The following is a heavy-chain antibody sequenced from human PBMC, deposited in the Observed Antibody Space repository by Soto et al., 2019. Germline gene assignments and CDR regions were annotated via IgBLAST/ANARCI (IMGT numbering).Heavy chain of an antibody. J-gene: IGHJ4*02. D-gene: IGHD5-18*01. CDR2: VSASGLNT. CDR3: AKERPRRTSGYVFDY. CDR1: GFTFSTYA. V-gene: IGHV3-23*01. Sequence: EVQLLESGGKLVQPGGSLTLSCAASGFTFSTYAMAWVRQAPGKGLEWVSGVSASGLNTDYADPVKGRFYISRDNSKNTVSLHMNSLRAEDTALYYCAKERPRRTSGYVFDYWGQGTPVTGSS.